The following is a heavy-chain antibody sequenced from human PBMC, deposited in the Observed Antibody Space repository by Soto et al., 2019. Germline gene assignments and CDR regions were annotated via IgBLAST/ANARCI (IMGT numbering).Heavy chain of an antibody. CDR2: ISWNSGSI. CDR1: GFTFDGYA. J-gene: IGHJ4*02. CDR3: AKDMGYRGYDPLDY. V-gene: IGHV3-9*01. D-gene: IGHD5-12*01. Sequence: PGWSLRLSCAASGFTFDGYAMHLVRQAPGKGLEWVSGISWNSGSIGYADSVKGLFTISRDKAKNSLYLQMNSLRAEDTALYYCAKDMGYRGYDPLDYWGKGTLVTVSS.